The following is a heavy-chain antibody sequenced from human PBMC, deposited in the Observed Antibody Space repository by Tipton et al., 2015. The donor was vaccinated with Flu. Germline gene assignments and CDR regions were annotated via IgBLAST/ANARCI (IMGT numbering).Heavy chain of an antibody. CDR2: IYYSGST. Sequence: TLSLTCTVSGGSISSYYWSWIRQPPGKGLEWIGYIYYSGSTNYNPSLKSRVTISVDTSKNQFSLKLSSVTAADTAVYYCARGEGGASFDYWGQGTLVPVSS. V-gene: IGHV4-59*01. CDR1: GGSISSYY. J-gene: IGHJ4*02. D-gene: IGHD3-16*01. CDR3: ARGEGGASFDY.